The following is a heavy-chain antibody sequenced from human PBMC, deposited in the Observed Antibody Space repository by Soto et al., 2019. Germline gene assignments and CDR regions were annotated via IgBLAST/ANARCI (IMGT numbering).Heavy chain of an antibody. D-gene: IGHD1-26*01. Sequence: GASLKVSCKFSGYTLTELSIHWVRQAPGKGLEWMGGFDPEDGETIYAQKFQGRVTMTEDTSTDTAYMELSSLRSEDTAVYYCATYPGMDAFDIWGQGTMVTVSS. CDR1: GYTLTELS. J-gene: IGHJ3*02. V-gene: IGHV1-24*01. CDR3: ATYPGMDAFDI. CDR2: FDPEDGET.